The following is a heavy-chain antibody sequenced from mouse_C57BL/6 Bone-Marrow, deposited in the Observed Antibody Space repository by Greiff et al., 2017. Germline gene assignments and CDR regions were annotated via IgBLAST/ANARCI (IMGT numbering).Heavy chain of an antibody. CDR3: ARGYDYDDFDY. CDR1: GFSLTSYG. D-gene: IGHD2-4*01. J-gene: IGHJ2*01. CDR2: IWSGGST. Sequence: VQLQESGPGLVQPSQSLSITCTVSGFSLTSYGVHWVRQSPGKGLEWLGVIWSGGSTDSNAAFISRLSISKDNSKSQVFVKMNRLQADDTAIYYCARGYDYDDFDYWGQGTTLTVSS. V-gene: IGHV2-2*01.